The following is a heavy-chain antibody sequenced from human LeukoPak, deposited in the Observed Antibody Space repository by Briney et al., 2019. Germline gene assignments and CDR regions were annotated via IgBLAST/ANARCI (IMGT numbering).Heavy chain of an antibody. CDR2: IHHSGST. Sequence: SETLSLTCAVSGYSISRGYHWDWLRQPPGKGLEWIGSIHHSGSTYYNPSLKSRVTISVDTSKNQFSLKMSSVTAADTAVYYCARIDWNPDYWGQGTLVTVSS. CDR3: ARIDWNPDY. D-gene: IGHD1-1*01. J-gene: IGHJ4*02. V-gene: IGHV4-38-2*01. CDR1: GYSISRGYH.